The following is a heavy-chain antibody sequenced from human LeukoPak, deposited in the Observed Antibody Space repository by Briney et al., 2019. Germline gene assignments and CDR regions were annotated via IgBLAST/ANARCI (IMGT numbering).Heavy chain of an antibody. CDR3: ARARYSPYYYYYMDV. V-gene: IGHV3-11*04. Sequence: GGSLRLSCAASGLTFSDYYMSWIRQAPGKGLEWVSYISSSGSTIYYADSVKGRFTISRDNAKNSLYLQMNSLRAEDTAVYYCARARYSPYYYYYMDVWGKGTTVTVSS. D-gene: IGHD1-1*01. J-gene: IGHJ6*03. CDR1: GLTFSDYY. CDR2: ISSSGSTI.